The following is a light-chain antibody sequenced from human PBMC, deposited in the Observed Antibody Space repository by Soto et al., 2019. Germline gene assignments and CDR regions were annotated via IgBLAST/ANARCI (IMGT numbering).Light chain of an antibody. CDR2: KAS. J-gene: IGKJ1*01. V-gene: IGKV1-5*03. Sequence: DIQMTQSPSTLSASVGDRVTITCRASQSISSWLAWYQQKPGKAPKLLIYKASTLQSGVPSRFSGSGSGTEFTLAISIVQHYASATYYCQQYNDNWTFGQGTKVEIK. CDR3: QQYNDNWT. CDR1: QSISSW.